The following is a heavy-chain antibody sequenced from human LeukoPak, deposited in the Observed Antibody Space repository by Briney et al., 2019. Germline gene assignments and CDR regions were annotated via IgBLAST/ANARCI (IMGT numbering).Heavy chain of an antibody. D-gene: IGHD6-19*01. V-gene: IGHV3-30*02. CDR1: GFDFSNNG. J-gene: IGHJ4*02. Sequence: PGGSLRLSCGASGFDFSNNGMHWVRQAPGKGLEWVAFIRYDTANQYYADSVKGRFTISRDNSKNTLYLQMDSLRPEDPAIYHCAKDIAVSDSYFDYWGQGTLVTVSS. CDR2: IRYDTANQ. CDR3: AKDIAVSDSYFDY.